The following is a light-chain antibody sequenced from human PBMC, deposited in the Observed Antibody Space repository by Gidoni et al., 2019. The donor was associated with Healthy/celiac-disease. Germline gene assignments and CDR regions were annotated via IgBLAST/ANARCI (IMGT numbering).Light chain of an antibody. V-gene: IGKV1-39*01. J-gene: IGKJ2*04. CDR2: AAS. CDR3: QQSYSTPRS. CDR1: QSISSY. Sequence: IQLTPPPSSLSASVGDRVTITCRASQSISSYLNWYQQKPGKAPKLLIYAASSLQSGVPSRFSGSGSGTDFTLTISSLQPEDFATYYCQQSYSTPRSFGQGTKLEIK.